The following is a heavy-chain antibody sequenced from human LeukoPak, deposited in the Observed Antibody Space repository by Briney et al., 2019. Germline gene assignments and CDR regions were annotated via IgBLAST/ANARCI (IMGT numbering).Heavy chain of an antibody. J-gene: IGHJ6*02. CDR3: PRVLRSMDV. Sequence: SETLSLTCDVSGGSISSSNWWSWVRQSPGKGLEWIGEIYHSGSTNYNPSLKSRVTIAVDKSKNQFSLKVNSVTAAAPAVYYCPRVLRSMDVWGHGTTVNVSS. V-gene: IGHV4-4*02. CDR2: IYHSGST. CDR1: GGSISSSNW. D-gene: IGHD4-17*01.